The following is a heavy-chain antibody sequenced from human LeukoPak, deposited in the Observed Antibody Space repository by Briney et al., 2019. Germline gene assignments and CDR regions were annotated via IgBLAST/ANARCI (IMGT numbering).Heavy chain of an antibody. V-gene: IGHV3-74*01. Sequence: PGGSLRLSCEVSEFTFSNYWMHWVRQAPGKGLVWVSRIDTDGSGTFYADSVKGRFAISRDNAKNTLYLQMNSLRAEDTAVYYCARDESGWYDYWGQGTLVTVSS. CDR1: EFTFSNYW. CDR3: ARDESGWYDY. CDR2: IDTDGSGT. J-gene: IGHJ4*02. D-gene: IGHD6-19*01.